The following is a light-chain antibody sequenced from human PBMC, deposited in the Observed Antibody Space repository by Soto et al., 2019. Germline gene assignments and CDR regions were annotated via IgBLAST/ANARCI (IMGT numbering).Light chain of an antibody. V-gene: IGLV1-44*01. CDR2: TTN. J-gene: IGLJ1*01. CDR3: SSYTSSSTLEKG. CDR1: SSNIGNNP. Sequence: QSVLTQPPSASGTPGQRVTISCSGDSSNIGNNPVNWYQQLPGTAPKLLIYTTNQRPSGVPDRFSGSKSGNTASLTISGLQAEDEADYYCSSYTSSSTLEKGFGTGTKVTV.